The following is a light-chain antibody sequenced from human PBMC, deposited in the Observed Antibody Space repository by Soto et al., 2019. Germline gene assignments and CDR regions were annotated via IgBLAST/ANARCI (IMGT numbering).Light chain of an antibody. V-gene: IGKV1-17*01. CDR3: LQHNSYPQP. Sequence: DIQMTQSPSSLSASVGDRVTITCRASQGIRDALGWYQQKPGKAPKRLIYASSSLQSGVPSRFSGSGSGKEFTLTISSLQPEDFATYYCLQHNSYPQPFGQGTKVEIK. CDR1: QGIRDA. J-gene: IGKJ1*01. CDR2: ASS.